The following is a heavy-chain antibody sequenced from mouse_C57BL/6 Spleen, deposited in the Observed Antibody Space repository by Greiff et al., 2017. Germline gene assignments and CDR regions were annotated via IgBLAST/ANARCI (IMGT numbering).Heavy chain of an antibody. Sequence: VQLQQSGAELVRPGASVKLSCKASGYTFTDYYINWVKQRPGQGLEWIARIYPGSGNTYYNEKFKGKATLTAEKSSSTAYMQLSSLTSEDSAVYFCARWVGTAYFDVWGTGTTVTVSS. V-gene: IGHV1-76*01. CDR3: ARWVGTAYFDV. CDR2: IYPGSGNT. D-gene: IGHD3-3*01. CDR1: GYTFTDYY. J-gene: IGHJ1*03.